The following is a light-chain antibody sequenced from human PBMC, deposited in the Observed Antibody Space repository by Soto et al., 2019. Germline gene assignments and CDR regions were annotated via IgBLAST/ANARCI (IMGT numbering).Light chain of an antibody. CDR2: EVN. CDR1: SSDVGGYNY. V-gene: IGLV2-8*01. Sequence: QSDLTRPPSASGSPGQSGAIAGTGTSSDVGGYNYVSWYQHHPGKAPKLMIYEVNKRPSGVPDRFSGSKSGNTASLTVSGLQAEDEADYYCSSYAGSSNVFGTGTKVTVL. CDR3: SSYAGSSNV. J-gene: IGLJ1*01.